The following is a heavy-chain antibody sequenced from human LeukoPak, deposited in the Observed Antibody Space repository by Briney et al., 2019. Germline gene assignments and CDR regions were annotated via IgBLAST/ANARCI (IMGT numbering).Heavy chain of an antibody. D-gene: IGHD5-24*01. CDR2: IKSKTDGGTT. Sequence: GGSLRLSCAASGFTFTNAWMSWVRQAPGKGLEWVGRIKSKTDGGTTDYAAPVKGRFTISRDDSKNTLFLQMNSLNTEDTAVYSCTTGARGRDGYKSHFDNWGRGTLVTVSS. V-gene: IGHV3-15*01. CDR3: TTGARGRDGYKSHFDN. J-gene: IGHJ4*02. CDR1: GFTFTNAW.